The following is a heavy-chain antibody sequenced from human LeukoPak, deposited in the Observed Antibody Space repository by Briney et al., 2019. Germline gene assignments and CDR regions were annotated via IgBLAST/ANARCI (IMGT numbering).Heavy chain of an antibody. CDR2: TNHSGST. V-gene: IGHV4-34*01. J-gene: IGHJ4*02. Sequence: SETLSLTCAVYGGSFSGYYWSWIRQPPGKGLEWIGETNHSGSTNYNPSLKSRVTISVDTSKNQFSLKLSSVTAADTAVYYCARGCSSTSCQYYFDYWGQGTLVTVSS. D-gene: IGHD2-2*01. CDR1: GGSFSGYY. CDR3: ARGCSSTSCQYYFDY.